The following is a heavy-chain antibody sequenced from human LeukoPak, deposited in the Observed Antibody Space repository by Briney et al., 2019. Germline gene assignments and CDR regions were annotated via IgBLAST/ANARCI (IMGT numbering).Heavy chain of an antibody. J-gene: IGHJ4*02. D-gene: IGHD3-10*01. Sequence: GGSLRLSCAASGFTFSSYSMNWVRQAPGKGLEWVSYISSSSSTIYYADSVKGRFTISRDNAKNSLYLQMNSLRAEDTAVYYCARRTVGSGSYFLGYWGQGTLVTVSS. CDR3: ARRTVGSGSYFLGY. CDR2: ISSSSSTI. CDR1: GFTFSSYS. V-gene: IGHV3-48*04.